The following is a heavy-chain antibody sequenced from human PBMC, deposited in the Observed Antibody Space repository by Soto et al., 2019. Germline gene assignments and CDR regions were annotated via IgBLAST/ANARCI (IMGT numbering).Heavy chain of an antibody. CDR1: GGSFRGYH. CDR2: INNSGST. Sequence: SETLSLTCAVHGGSFRGYHWTWIRQPPGKGLEWIGEINNSGSTNDNPSLKSRDTISRDTSKNQFSLSLSSVTAADTAIYYCARGGYTSGWFRFWGQGILVTVSS. D-gene: IGHD6-19*01. J-gene: IGHJ4*02. V-gene: IGHV4-34*01. CDR3: ARGGYTSGWFRF.